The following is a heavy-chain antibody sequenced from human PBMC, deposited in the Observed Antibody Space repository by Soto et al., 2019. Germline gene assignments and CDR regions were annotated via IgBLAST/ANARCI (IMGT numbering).Heavy chain of an antibody. V-gene: IGHV3-30-3*01. J-gene: IGHJ5*02. CDR2: ISYDGSNK. CDR3: ARATQHTIFGVVIA. CDR1: GFTFSSYA. D-gene: IGHD3-3*01. Sequence: PGGSLRLSCAASGFTFSSYAMHWVRQAPGKELEWVAVISYDGSNKYYADSVKGRFTISRDNSKNTLYLQMNSLRAEDTAVYYCARATQHTIFGVVIAWGQGTLVTVSS.